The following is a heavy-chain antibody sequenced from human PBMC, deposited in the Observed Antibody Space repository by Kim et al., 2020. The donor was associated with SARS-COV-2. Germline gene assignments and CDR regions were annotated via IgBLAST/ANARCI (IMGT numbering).Heavy chain of an antibody. V-gene: IGHV3-23*01. Sequence: KGRFTISRDKSKNTLYLQMNSLRAEDTAVYYCAKEGLLWFGELLHWYFDLWGRGTLVTVSS. CDR3: AKEGLLWFGELLHWYFDL. J-gene: IGHJ2*01. D-gene: IGHD3-10*01.